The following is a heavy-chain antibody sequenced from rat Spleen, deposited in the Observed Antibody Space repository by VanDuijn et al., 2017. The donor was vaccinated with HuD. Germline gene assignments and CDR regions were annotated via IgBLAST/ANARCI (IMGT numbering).Heavy chain of an antibody. V-gene: IGHV5-31*01. CDR3: TGPFDY. J-gene: IGHJ2*01. CDR2: ITNGGGRL. Sequence: EVQLVASGGGLVQPGRSLKLSCVASGFIFKDYWMTWIRQAPGKGLEWVASITNGGGRLYYSDSVKGRFNISRENAKSTLYLQMNSLRSEDTATYYCTGPFDYWGQGVMVTVSS. CDR1: GFIFKDYW.